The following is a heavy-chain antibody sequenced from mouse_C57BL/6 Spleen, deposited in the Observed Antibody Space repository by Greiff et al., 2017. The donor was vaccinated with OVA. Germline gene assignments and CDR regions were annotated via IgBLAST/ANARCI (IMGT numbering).Heavy chain of an antibody. CDR1: GYTFTSYW. Sequence: QVQLQQPGAELVKPGASVKMSCKASGYTFTSYWITWVKQRPGQGLEWIGDIYPGSGSTNYNEKFKSKATLTVDTSSSTAYMQLSSLTSEDSAVYYCARWAYYGSSGFAYWGQGTLVTVSA. J-gene: IGHJ3*01. CDR3: ARWAYYGSSGFAY. D-gene: IGHD1-1*01. CDR2: IYPGSGST. V-gene: IGHV1-55*01.